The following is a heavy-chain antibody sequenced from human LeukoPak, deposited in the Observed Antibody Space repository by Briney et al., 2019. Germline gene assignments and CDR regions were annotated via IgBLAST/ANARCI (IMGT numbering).Heavy chain of an antibody. D-gene: IGHD4/OR15-4a*01. CDR2: ISYDGSNK. V-gene: IGHV3-30*03. J-gene: IGHJ4*02. Sequence: PGGTPRLSCAASGFSFSSDAMQAVSPAPRRRLERVSVISYDGSNKYYADSVTGRFTISRDNSKNKLYLPMNSRRAEDTAVYYCARDGELYGAVGSYANPPTDYWGQGTLVTVSS. CDR1: GFSFSSDA. CDR3: ARDGELYGAVGSYANPPTDY.